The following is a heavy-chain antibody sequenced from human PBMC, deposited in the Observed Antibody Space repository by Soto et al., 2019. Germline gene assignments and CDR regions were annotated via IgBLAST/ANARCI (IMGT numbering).Heavy chain of an antibody. J-gene: IGHJ4*02. CDR2: IFSSGST. Sequence: PSETLSLTCTVSGGSINTHYWSWVRQPAGKGLEWIGRIFSSGSTSFNPSLESRVAMSVDTSKNHFSLNLSSVTAADMAVYYCAREGSYSAYNFAHGIQLWSFDFWGQGALVTVS. CDR3: AREGSYSAYNFAHGIQLWSFDF. D-gene: IGHD5-12*01. CDR1: GGSINTHY. V-gene: IGHV4-4*07.